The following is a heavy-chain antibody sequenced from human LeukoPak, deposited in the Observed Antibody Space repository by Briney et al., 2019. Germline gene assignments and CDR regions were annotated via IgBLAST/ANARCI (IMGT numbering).Heavy chain of an antibody. Sequence: SETLSLTCAVYGGSFSGYYWSWIRQPPGKGLEWIGEIYHSGSTNYNPSLKSRVTISVDKSKNQFSLKLSSVTAADTAVYYCARVLGSGAFDIWGQGTMVTVSS. CDR3: ARVLGSGAFDI. CDR1: GGSFSGYY. V-gene: IGHV4-34*01. J-gene: IGHJ3*02. CDR2: IYHSGST.